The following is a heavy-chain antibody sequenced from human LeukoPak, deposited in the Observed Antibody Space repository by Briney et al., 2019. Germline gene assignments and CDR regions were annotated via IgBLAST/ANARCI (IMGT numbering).Heavy chain of an antibody. D-gene: IGHD3-22*01. CDR3: ARDRDDKAFDT. CDR2: IKQDGSEK. Sequence: GGSLRLSCAASGFTFGSYWMSWVRQAPGKGLEWVANIKQDGSEKYYVDSVKGRFTISRDNAKNLLYLQMNSLRAEDTAVYYCARDRDDKAFDTWGQGTMVTVSS. CDR1: GFTFGSYW. J-gene: IGHJ3*02. V-gene: IGHV3-7*01.